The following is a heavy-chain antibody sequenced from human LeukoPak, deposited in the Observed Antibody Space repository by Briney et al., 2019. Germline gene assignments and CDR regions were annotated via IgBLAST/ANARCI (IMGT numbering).Heavy chain of an antibody. J-gene: IGHJ4*02. D-gene: IGHD3-22*01. CDR1: RFTFSTYW. CDR3: ATEEAPFRNYDSSGYYGLDY. CDR2: ISYDGSNK. Sequence: GGSLRLSCAASRFTFSTYWMHWVRQAPGKGLEWVAVISYDGSNKYYADSVKGRFTISRDNSKNTLYLQMNSLRAEDTAVYYCATEEAPFRNYDSSGYYGLDYWGQGTLVTVSS. V-gene: IGHV3-30*03.